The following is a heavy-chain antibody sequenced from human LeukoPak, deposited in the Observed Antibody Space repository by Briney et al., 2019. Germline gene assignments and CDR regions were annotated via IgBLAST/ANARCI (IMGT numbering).Heavy chain of an antibody. CDR3: ARGGYYGSGNDFRFDP. J-gene: IGHJ5*02. Sequence: SETLSLTCTVSGGSINSYYWSWIRQPPGKGLECIGYIHYTGSTNYNPSLKSRVTISVDTSKSQSSLKLSSVTAADTAIYYCARGGYYGSGNDFRFDPWGQGTLVTVSS. D-gene: IGHD3-10*01. CDR1: GGSINSYY. V-gene: IGHV4-59*01. CDR2: IHYTGST.